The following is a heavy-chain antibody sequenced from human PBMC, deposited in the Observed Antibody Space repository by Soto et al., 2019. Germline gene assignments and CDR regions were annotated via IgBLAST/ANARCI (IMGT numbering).Heavy chain of an antibody. CDR1: GFTFSSYA. J-gene: IGHJ6*02. D-gene: IGHD6-13*01. CDR3: AKDRAAAGSYGMDV. Sequence: DVQRLESGGGLVQPGGSLRLSCAASGFTFSSYAMNWVRQAPGKGLEWVSAISGSGGSTYYADSVKGRFTISRDNSRNTLYLQMNSLRAEDKAVYYCAKDRAAAGSYGMDVWGQGTTVTVSS. V-gene: IGHV3-23*01. CDR2: ISGSGGST.